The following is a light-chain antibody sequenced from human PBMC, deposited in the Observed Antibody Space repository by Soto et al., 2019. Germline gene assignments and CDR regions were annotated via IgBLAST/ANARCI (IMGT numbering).Light chain of an antibody. V-gene: IGKV1-5*03. CDR2: KAS. CDR1: QSISSW. J-gene: IGKJ2*01. CDR3: QQYKSSPFT. Sequence: DIQTTQSPSTLSASVGDRVTITCRASQSISSWLAWYQQKPGKAPKLLIYKASSLGSGVPSRFSGGGSGTEFTLTISSLQPDDFATYYCQQYKSSPFTFSQGTKLEI.